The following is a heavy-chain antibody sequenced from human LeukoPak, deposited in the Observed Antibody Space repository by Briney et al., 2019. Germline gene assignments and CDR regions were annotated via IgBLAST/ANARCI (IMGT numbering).Heavy chain of an antibody. D-gene: IGHD6-19*01. Sequence: SETLSLTCAVYGGSFSGYYWSWIRQPPGKGLEWIGEINHSGSTNYNPSLKSRVTISVDTSKNQFSLKLSSVTAADTAVYYCARHVSGLQWLHYWGQGTLVTVSS. CDR2: INHSGST. CDR1: GGSFSGYY. J-gene: IGHJ4*02. CDR3: ARHVSGLQWLHY. V-gene: IGHV4-34*01.